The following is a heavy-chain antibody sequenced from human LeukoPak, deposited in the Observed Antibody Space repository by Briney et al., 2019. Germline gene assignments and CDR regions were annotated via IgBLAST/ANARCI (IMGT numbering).Heavy chain of an antibody. CDR1: GFSFSDYY. Sequence: PGGSLRLSCAASGFSFSDYYMSWMRQAPGKGLEWVSYISSSSSYTNYADSVKGRFTISRDDAKNSLYLQMDSLRDDDTAVYYCARAYGSGSHGCWGQGTLVTVSS. CDR3: ARAYGSGSHGC. CDR2: ISSSSSYT. D-gene: IGHD3-10*01. J-gene: IGHJ4*02. V-gene: IGHV3-11*05.